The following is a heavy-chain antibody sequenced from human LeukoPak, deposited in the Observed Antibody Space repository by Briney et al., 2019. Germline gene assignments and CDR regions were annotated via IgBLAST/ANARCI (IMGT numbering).Heavy chain of an antibody. CDR1: GFTFSSYG. Sequence: GGSLRLSCAASGFTFSSYGMHWVRQAPGKGLEWVAVISYDGSNKYYADSVKGRFTISRDNSKNTLYLQMNSLRAEDTAVYYCARRGASGTYYFDYWGRGALVTVSS. CDR3: ARRGASGTYYFDY. V-gene: IGHV3-30*03. J-gene: IGHJ4*02. D-gene: IGHD1-7*01. CDR2: ISYDGSNK.